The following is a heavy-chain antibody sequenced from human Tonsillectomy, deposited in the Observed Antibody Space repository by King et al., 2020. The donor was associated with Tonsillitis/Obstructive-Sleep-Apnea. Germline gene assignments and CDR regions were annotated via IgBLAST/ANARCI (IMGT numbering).Heavy chain of an antibody. J-gene: IGHJ6*02. D-gene: IGHD5-18*01. CDR3: ARSNTTMATGGYFYYYYGMDV. V-gene: IGHV3-30*04. CDR1: AFTFNNYA. CDR2: ISYDGSNK. Sequence: VQLVESGGGVVQPGRSLRVSCVVSAFTFNNYAMHWVRQAPGKGLEWVAVISYDGSNKFYADSVKGRFTISRDNSKNTLYRQMNSLRAEDTAVYYCARSNTTMATGGYFYYYYGMDVWGRGTTVTVSS.